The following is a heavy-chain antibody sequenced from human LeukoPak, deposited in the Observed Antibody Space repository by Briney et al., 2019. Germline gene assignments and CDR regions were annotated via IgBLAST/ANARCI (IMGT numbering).Heavy chain of an antibody. V-gene: IGHV3-23*01. CDR2: MGGSGGST. Sequence: PGGSLRLSCAASGFTFSSYAMSWVRHAPGKGLEWVSAMGGSGGSTYYADSVKGRFTISRDNSKNTLYLQMNSLRAEDTAVYYCARLSGSYRLDYWGQGTLVTVSS. CDR3: ARLSGSYRLDY. D-gene: IGHD1-26*01. J-gene: IGHJ4*02. CDR1: GFTFSSYA.